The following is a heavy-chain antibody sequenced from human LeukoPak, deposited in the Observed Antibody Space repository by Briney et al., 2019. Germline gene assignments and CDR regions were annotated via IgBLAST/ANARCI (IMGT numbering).Heavy chain of an antibody. CDR2: INPSGGRT. CDR1: GYTFTSYY. J-gene: IGHJ6*02. Sequence: ASVKVSRMASGYTFTSYYMHWVRQAPGQGLEWMGIINPSGGRTNYAQKFQGRVTMTRDTSTSTVYMELSSLRSEDTAVYYCARDGVIPRYYGMDVWGQGTTVTVSS. CDR3: ARDGVIPRYYGMDV. V-gene: IGHV1-46*01. D-gene: IGHD2-21*01.